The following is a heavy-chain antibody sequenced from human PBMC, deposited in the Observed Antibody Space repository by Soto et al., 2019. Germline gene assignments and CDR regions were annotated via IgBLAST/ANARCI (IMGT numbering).Heavy chain of an antibody. V-gene: IGHV4-31*03. CDR1: GGSISSGGYY. CDR3: ARGTPVPAAIVA. D-gene: IGHD2-2*01. Sequence: PSETLSLTCTVSGGSISSGGYYLSWIRQHPGKGLEWIGYLYYSWSTYYNPSLKSRVTISVDTSKNQFSLKLSSVTAADTAVYYCARGTPVPAAIVAWGQGTMVTVSS. J-gene: IGHJ5*02. CDR2: LYYSWST.